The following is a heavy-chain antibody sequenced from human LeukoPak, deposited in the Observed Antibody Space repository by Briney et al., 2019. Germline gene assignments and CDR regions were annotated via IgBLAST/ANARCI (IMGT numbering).Heavy chain of an antibody. CDR2: ISAYNGNT. CDR3: AREDSSSWYDWFDP. D-gene: IGHD6-13*01. Sequence: GSVKVSCKASGYTFTSYGISWVRQAPGQGLEWMGWISAYNGNTNYAQKLQGRVTMTTDTSTSTAYMELRSLRSDDTAVYYCAREDSSSWYDWFDPWGQGTLVTVSS. J-gene: IGHJ5*02. V-gene: IGHV1-18*01. CDR1: GYTFTSYG.